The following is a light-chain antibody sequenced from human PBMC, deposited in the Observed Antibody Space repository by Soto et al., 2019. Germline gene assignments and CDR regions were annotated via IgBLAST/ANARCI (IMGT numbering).Light chain of an antibody. CDR2: DVS. CDR3: SSYASSSTLV. J-gene: IGLJ2*01. V-gene: IGLV2-14*01. CDR1: SSDVGGYDY. Sequence: QSALTQPASVSGSPGQSITISCTGTSSDVGGYDYVSWYQQHPGKVPKLMIYDVSSRPSGVSNRFSGSKSGNTASLTISGLQAEDKADYYCSSYASSSTLVFGGGTQLTVL.